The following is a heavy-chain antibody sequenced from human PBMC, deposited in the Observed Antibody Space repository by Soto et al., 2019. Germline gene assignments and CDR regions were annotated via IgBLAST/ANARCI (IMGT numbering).Heavy chain of an antibody. CDR3: ARANIAAAGTIFNP. V-gene: IGHV4-61*08. J-gene: IGHJ5*02. CDR1: GDSVSSGAYY. CDR2: IYYNAIT. D-gene: IGHD6-13*01. Sequence: QVKLQESGPGLVKPSETLSLTCTVSGDSVSSGAYYWSWDRQPPGKGLEWIGYIYYNAITNYNPSLKSRVTILVDTSKSEISLTLNSVTAADTAVYYCARANIAAAGTIFNPWGQGVLVTVSA.